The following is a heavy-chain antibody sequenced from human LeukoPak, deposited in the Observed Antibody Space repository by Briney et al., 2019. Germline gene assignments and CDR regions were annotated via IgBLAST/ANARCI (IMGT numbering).Heavy chain of an antibody. Sequence: GGSLRLSCAASGFTFSSYGMHWVRQAPGKGLEWVAVIWYGGSNKYYADSVKGRFTISRDNAKNSLYLQMNSLRAEDTAVYYCARDLGSYSVGDAYDIWGQGTMVTVSS. CDR3: ARDLGSYSVGDAYDI. CDR2: IWYGGSNK. CDR1: GFTFSSYG. V-gene: IGHV3-33*08. D-gene: IGHD1-26*01. J-gene: IGHJ3*02.